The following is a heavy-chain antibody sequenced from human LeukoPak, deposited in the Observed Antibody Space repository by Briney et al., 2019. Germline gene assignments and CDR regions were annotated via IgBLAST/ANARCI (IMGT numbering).Heavy chain of an antibody. Sequence: GGSLRLSCAASGFTFSSYAMNWVRQAPGKGLEWVSTISDSGADTYYADSVRGRFTISRDNSKNTLYLQKNSLRADDTAIYYCAKSMTLQWRGFFDLWGRGTHVTVSS. CDR1: GFTFSSYA. J-gene: IGHJ2*01. CDR3: AKSMTLQWRGFFDL. D-gene: IGHD6-19*01. V-gene: IGHV3-23*01. CDR2: ISDSGADT.